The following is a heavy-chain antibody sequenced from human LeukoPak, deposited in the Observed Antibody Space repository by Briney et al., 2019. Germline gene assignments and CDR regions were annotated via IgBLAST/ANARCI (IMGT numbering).Heavy chain of an antibody. CDR1: GGSISGYF. J-gene: IGHJ4*02. V-gene: IGHV4-4*07. CDR3: AREPTSGREPTSGRPLDY. Sequence: NPSETLSLTCTVSGGSISGYFWSWIRQPAGKGLEWIGCIYSSGSNNYNPSLKSRVTMSLDTSKNHLSLNLSSVTAADTAVYYCAREPTSGREPTSGRPLDYWGQGTLVTVSS. D-gene: IGHD5-12*01. CDR2: IYSSGSN.